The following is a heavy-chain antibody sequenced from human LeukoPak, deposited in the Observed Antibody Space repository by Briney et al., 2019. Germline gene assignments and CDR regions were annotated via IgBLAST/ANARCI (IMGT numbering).Heavy chain of an antibody. D-gene: IGHD1-1*01. J-gene: IGHJ4*02. CDR2: IYYSGST. CDR1: GGSISSGDYY. CDR3: ARGERRFYYFDY. Sequence: SETLSLTCTVSGGSISSGDYYWSWIRQPPGKGLEWIGYIYYSGSTYYNPSLKSRVTISVDTSKNQFSLKLSSVTAADTAVYYCARGERRFYYFDYWGQGTLVTVSS. V-gene: IGHV4-30-4*08.